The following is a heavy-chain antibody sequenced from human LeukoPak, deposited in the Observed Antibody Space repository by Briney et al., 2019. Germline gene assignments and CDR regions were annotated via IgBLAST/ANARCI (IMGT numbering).Heavy chain of an antibody. Sequence: PGGSLRLSCAASGFTFTDYTMNWVRQAPGKWLEWVSSVSSSSFISYADSVRGRFTISRDNTKNSLYLQMNSLRAEDTAMYYCARDFSAVGVSTSDYWGQGTLVTVSS. CDR1: GFTFTDYT. J-gene: IGHJ4*02. V-gene: IGHV3-69-1*01. CDR2: VSSSSFI. D-gene: IGHD3-16*01. CDR3: ARDFSAVGVSTSDY.